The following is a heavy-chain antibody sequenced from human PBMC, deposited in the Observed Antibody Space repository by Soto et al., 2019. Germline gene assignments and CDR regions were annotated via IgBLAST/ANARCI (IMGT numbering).Heavy chain of an antibody. CDR3: ADRREDYYYYGRDV. J-gene: IGHJ6*02. CDR2: IIPIFGTA. CDR1: GGTFSSYA. Sequence: QVQLVQSGAEVKKPGSSVKVSCKASGGTFSSYAISWVRQAPGQGLEWMGGIIPIFGTANYAQKFQGRVRFTAGEPTGTEYRGLRSLRSRDTAVYYGADRREDYYYYGRDVWGQGTTVTVSS. D-gene: IGHD1-26*01. V-gene: IGHV1-69*12.